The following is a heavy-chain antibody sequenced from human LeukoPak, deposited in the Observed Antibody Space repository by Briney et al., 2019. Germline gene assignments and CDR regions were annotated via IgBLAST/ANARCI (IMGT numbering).Heavy chain of an antibody. CDR3: ARLYGSGSYNILYYYYYYMDV. CDR2: INHSGST. D-gene: IGHD3-10*01. V-gene: IGHV4-38-2*02. Sequence: PSETLSLTCTVSGYSISSGYYWSWIRQPPGKGLEWIGEINHSGSTNYNPSLKSRVTISVDTSKNQFSLKLSSVTAADTAAYYCARLYGSGSYNILYYYYYYMDVWGKGTTVTISS. J-gene: IGHJ6*03. CDR1: GYSISSGYY.